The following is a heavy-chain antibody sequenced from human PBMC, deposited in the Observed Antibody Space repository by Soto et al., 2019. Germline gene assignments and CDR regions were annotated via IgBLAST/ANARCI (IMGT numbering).Heavy chain of an antibody. J-gene: IGHJ5*02. CDR3: ARDFPMYYDRSGYYRVLTGSAP. Sequence: ASVKVSCKASGYTFTSYYMHWVRQAPGQGLEWMGIINPSGGSTSYAQKFQGRVTMTRDTSTSTVYMELSSLRSEDTAGYYCARDFPMYYDRSGYYRVLTGSAPWGQGTLVTVSS. V-gene: IGHV1-46*01. D-gene: IGHD3-22*01. CDR1: GYTFTSYY. CDR2: INPSGGST.